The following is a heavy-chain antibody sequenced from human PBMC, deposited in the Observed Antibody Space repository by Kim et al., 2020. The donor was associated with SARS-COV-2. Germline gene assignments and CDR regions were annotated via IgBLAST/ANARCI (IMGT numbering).Heavy chain of an antibody. Sequence: GGSLRLSCAASGFTFSSYSMSWVRQAPGKGLEWVSYITGSSSTTQYAESVKGRFTISRDNAKNSLYLQMNSLRVEDTAVYYCARDQSSSSLLVPYWGQGT. CDR3: ARDQSSSSLLVPY. CDR1: GFTFSSYS. J-gene: IGHJ4*02. D-gene: IGHD6-6*01. V-gene: IGHV3-48*04. CDR2: ITGSSSTT.